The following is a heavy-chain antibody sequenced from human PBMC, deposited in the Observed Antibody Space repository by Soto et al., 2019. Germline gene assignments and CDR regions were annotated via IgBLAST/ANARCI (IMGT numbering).Heavy chain of an antibody. CDR2: IYNSGTT. CDR3: AAEDIVLMVYAFDY. D-gene: IGHD2-8*01. Sequence: SETLSLTCPVSGGSLSSGDSYWSWIRQPPGKGLEWIGYIYNSGTTSYNPSLKSRVTISADTSKNQFSLNLSSVTAADTAVYYCAAEDIVLMVYAFDYWGQGILVTVSS. J-gene: IGHJ4*02. V-gene: IGHV4-30-4*08. CDR1: GGSLSSGDSY.